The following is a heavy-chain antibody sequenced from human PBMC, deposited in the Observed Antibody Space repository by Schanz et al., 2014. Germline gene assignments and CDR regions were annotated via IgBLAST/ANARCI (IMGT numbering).Heavy chain of an antibody. CDR2: ISTSGTYM. D-gene: IGHD5-18*01. J-gene: IGHJ4*02. Sequence: EVQLAESGGGLVQPGGSLRLSCAASGFTFSTHAMSWVRQAPGRGLEWVSSISTSGTYMYIADSLKGRLTISRDDAKKSMYLQMNNLRAEDTAVYYCVRVSFADPRLYRGMDRDIDYWGQGTLVTVSS. CDR1: GFTFSTHA. V-gene: IGHV3-21*01. CDR3: VRVSFADPRLYRGMDRDIDY.